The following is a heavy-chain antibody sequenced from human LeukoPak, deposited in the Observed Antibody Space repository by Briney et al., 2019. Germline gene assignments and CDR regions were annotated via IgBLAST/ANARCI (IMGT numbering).Heavy chain of an antibody. CDR3: ARGGVTTMTLRDLWLDY. D-gene: IGHD4-17*01. CDR1: GFTFSNYA. V-gene: IGHV3-30-3*01. CDR2: MSYDGSNK. Sequence: GGSLRLSCAASGFTFSNYAMHWVRQAPGKGLEWVALMSYDGSNKFYADSVKGRFTISRDNSKSTLYLQMNSLKAEDTAVYYCARGGVTTMTLRDLWLDYWGQETLVTVSS. J-gene: IGHJ4*02.